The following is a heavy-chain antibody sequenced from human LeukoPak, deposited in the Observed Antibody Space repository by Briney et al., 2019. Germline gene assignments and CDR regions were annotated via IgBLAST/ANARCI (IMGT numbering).Heavy chain of an antibody. CDR1: GYTFTSYY. D-gene: IGHD2-8*01. V-gene: IGHV1-46*01. J-gene: IGHJ4*02. Sequence: ASVKVSCKASGYTFTSYYMHWVRQAPGQGLEWMGIINPSGGSTSYAQKFHGRVTITRDTSTSTVYMELSSLRSEDTAVYYCARACVPPGCMDYWGQGTLVTVSS. CDR3: ARACVPPGCMDY. CDR2: INPSGGST.